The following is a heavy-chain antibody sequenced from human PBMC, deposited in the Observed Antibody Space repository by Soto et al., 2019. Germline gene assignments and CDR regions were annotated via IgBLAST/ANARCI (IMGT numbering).Heavy chain of an antibody. CDR1: GYTLSSYA. CDR3: AKRERSVGVFDS. CDR2: IGVSAST. J-gene: IGHJ4*02. Sequence: EVQLLESGGGLVQPGGSLRLSCAASGYTLSSYAMSWVRQAPGKGLEWVSAIGVSASTFYADSVKGRFTISRDTSKNTLYLQINSLRAEDTAVYFCAKRERSVGVFDSWGQGTLVTVSS. D-gene: IGHD1-26*01. V-gene: IGHV3-23*01.